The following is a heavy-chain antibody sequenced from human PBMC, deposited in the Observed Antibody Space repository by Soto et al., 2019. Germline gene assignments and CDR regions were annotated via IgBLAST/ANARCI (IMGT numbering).Heavy chain of an antibody. V-gene: IGHV1-69*06. J-gene: IGHJ6*02. D-gene: IGHD6-13*01. CDR2: IVPLFRTT. CDR3: ARGGYSSTWSNLLDRSGLDA. CDR1: GGTFSSYA. Sequence: ASVKVSCKTSGGTFSSYAISWVRQAPGQGLEWMGGIVPLFRTTNYAQKFQGRVTITADTFTYTVYMELSGLRSGDTAVYYCARGGYSSTWSNLLDRSGLDAWSQGTTVTVSS.